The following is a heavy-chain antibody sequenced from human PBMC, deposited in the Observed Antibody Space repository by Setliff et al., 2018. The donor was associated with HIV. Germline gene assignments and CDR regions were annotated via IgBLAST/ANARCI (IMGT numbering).Heavy chain of an antibody. CDR3: ATSLITVPPDAFDI. J-gene: IGHJ3*02. V-gene: IGHV4-39*07. D-gene: IGHD4-4*01. CDR1: GGSTSSSSYY. Sequence: SETLSLTCTVTGGSTSSSSYYWGWIRQPPGMGLEWIASIYHNGNTYYNPSLKSRVTMSVDTSKNQFSLKLSSVTAADTAVYYCATSLITVPPDAFDIWGQGTMVTVSS. CDR2: IYHNGNT.